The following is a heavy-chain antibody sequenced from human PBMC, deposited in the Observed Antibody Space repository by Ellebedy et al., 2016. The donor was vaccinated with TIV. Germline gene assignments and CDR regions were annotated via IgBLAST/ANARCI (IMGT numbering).Heavy chain of an antibody. D-gene: IGHD3-10*01. Sequence: SQTLSLTXXISGESVSRNSAAWNWIRQSPSRGLEWLGRTYYRSKWYNDYAVSVKSRITINPDTSKNQFSLQLNSVTPEDTAVYYCARVPGITMVRGVDYYYGMDVWGQGTTVTVSS. CDR3: ARVPGITMVRGVDYYYGMDV. V-gene: IGHV6-1*01. CDR1: GESVSRNSAA. J-gene: IGHJ6*02. CDR2: TYYRSKWYN.